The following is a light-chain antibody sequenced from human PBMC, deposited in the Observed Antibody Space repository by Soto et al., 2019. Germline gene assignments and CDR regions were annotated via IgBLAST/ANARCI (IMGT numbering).Light chain of an antibody. J-gene: IGKJ1*01. CDR3: QQYYSTPRT. Sequence: IVMTQSPDSLAVSLGERATINCKSSQSVLYSSNNKNYLAWYQQKPGQPPKLLISWASTRQSGVPDRFSGSGSGTDFTLTVSSLQAEDVAVYYCQQYYSTPRTFGQGTKVEIK. CDR1: QSVLYSSNNKNY. CDR2: WAS. V-gene: IGKV4-1*01.